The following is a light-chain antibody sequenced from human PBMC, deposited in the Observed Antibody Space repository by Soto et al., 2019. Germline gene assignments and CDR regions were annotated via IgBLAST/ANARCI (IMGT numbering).Light chain of an antibody. CDR3: QQYGTSLFT. V-gene: IGKV3-20*01. J-gene: IGKJ3*01. CDR1: QSVRNNY. Sequence: EIVLTQSPGTLSLSPGDRATLSCRPSQSVRNNYVAWYQQKPGQAPRLLIHAASIRATGIPDSFSGSESGTDFTLTIIRLEPEDFAVYSCQQYGTSLFTFGSGTKVDMK. CDR2: AAS.